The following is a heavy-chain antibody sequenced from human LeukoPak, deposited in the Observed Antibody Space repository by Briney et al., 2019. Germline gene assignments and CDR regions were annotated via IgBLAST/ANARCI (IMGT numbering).Heavy chain of an antibody. D-gene: IGHD3-9*01. CDR1: GYTFTSYD. CDR2: MNPNSGNT. Sequence: GASVKVSCKASGYTFTSYDINWVRQATGQGLEWMGWMNPNSGNTGYAQKFQGRVTMTRNTSISTAYMELSSLRSEDTAVYYCARAHYDILTGYHYYFDYWGQGTLVTVSS. CDR3: ARAHYDILTGYHYYFDY. J-gene: IGHJ4*02. V-gene: IGHV1-8*01.